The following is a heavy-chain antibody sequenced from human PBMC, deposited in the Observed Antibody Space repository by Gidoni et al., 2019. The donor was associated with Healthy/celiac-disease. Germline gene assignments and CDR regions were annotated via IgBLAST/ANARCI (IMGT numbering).Heavy chain of an antibody. CDR3: ARDRDSSGWGFDY. CDR2: ISYDGSNK. V-gene: IGHV3-30-3*01. D-gene: IGHD6-19*01. Sequence: QVQLVESGGGVVQPGRSLRLYCAASGFTFSSYAMHWVRQAPGKGLEWVAVISYDGSNKYYADSVKGRFTISRDNSKNTLYLQMNSLRAEDTAVYYCARDRDSSGWGFDYWGQGTLVTVSS. J-gene: IGHJ4*02. CDR1: GFTFSSYA.